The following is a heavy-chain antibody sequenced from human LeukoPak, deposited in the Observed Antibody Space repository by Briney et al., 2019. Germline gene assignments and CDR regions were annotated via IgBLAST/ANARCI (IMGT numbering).Heavy chain of an antibody. CDR1: GFTFSRYA. V-gene: IGHV3-23*01. Sequence: GGSLRLSCAASGFTFSRYAMSWVRQAPGKGLEWVSAISGSGGSTYYADSVKGRFTISRDNSKNTLYLQMNSLRAEDTAVYYCAKPLYSSGWYVVDYWGQGTLVTVSS. CDR2: ISGSGGST. CDR3: AKPLYSSGWYVVDY. J-gene: IGHJ4*02. D-gene: IGHD6-19*01.